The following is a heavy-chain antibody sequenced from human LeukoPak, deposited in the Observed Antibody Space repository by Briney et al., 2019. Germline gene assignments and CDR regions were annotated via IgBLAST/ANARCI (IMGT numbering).Heavy chain of an antibody. D-gene: IGHD2-2*01. CDR3: ARLRGLDCSTTSCSRLNAFDI. Sequence: SETLSLTCTISGGSISGYYWGWIRQPPGKGLEWIGYINFIGNTNYNPSLKSRVTISEDTSKNLFSLRLSSVTAADTAVYYCARLRGLDCSTTSCSRLNAFDIWGLGTVVTVSS. J-gene: IGHJ3*02. CDR1: GGSISGYY. V-gene: IGHV4-59*08. CDR2: INFIGNT.